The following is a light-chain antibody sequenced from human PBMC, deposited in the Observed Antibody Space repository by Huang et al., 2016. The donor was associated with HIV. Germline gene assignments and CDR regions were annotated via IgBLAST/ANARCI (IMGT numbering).Light chain of an antibody. V-gene: IGKV2-28*01. J-gene: IGKJ3*01. Sequence: IVMTQSPLSLPVTPGEPASVSCRSSQSLLHSNGYSYLNWYLQKPGQSPQLLVYLGSNRASGVPDRFSGSESGTDFTLKISRVEAEDVGVYFCMQTLQTPFTFGPGTKVDIK. CDR3: MQTLQTPFT. CDR2: LGS. CDR1: QSLLHSNGYSY.